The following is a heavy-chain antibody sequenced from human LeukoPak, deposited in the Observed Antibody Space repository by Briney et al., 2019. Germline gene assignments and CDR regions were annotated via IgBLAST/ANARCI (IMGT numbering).Heavy chain of an antibody. CDR3: ARDSLSDYGDYGPFDS. Sequence: GGSLRLYCAASGFTIGTNYMSWVRQAPGRGLEWVSVIYSDGTTDYADSVTARFTISRDTSKNTLYLEMKSLRGEDTGVYYCARDSLSDYGDYGPFDSWGQGTLVSVSS. CDR2: IYSDGTT. CDR1: GFTIGTNY. V-gene: IGHV3-66*01. D-gene: IGHD4-17*01. J-gene: IGHJ4*02.